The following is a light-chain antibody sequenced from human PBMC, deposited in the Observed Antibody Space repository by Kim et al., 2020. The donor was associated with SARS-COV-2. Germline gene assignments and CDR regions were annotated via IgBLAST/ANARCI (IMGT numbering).Light chain of an antibody. Sequence: APGKTARSTCGGNNNGSKSVQWYQQKPGQAPVLVIYYDSDRPSGIPERFSGSNSGNTATLTISRVEAGDEADYYCQVWDSSSDHVVFGGGTQLTVL. J-gene: IGLJ2*01. CDR2: YDS. V-gene: IGLV3-21*04. CDR1: NNGSKS. CDR3: QVWDSSSDHVV.